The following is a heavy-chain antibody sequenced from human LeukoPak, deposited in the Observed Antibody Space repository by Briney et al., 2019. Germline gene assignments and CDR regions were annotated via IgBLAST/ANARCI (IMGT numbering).Heavy chain of an antibody. CDR3: ARGTVLLWFGGVGVAFDI. J-gene: IGHJ3*02. CDR1: GFTFSSYA. V-gene: IGHV3-30-3*01. D-gene: IGHD3-10*01. CDR2: ISYDGSNK. Sequence: GRSLRLSCAASGFTFSSYAMHWVRQAPGKGLEWVAIISYDGSNKYYADSVKGRFTISRDNSKNTLYLQMNSLRVEDMAVYYCARGTVLLWFGGVGVAFDIWGQGTMVTVSS.